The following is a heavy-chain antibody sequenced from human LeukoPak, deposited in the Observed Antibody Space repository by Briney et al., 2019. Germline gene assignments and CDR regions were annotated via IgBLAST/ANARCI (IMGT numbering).Heavy chain of an antibody. CDR1: GVTFSSYA. CDR2: ISYDGSNK. CDR3: ASLGLAGSAFDI. Sequence: GRSVRLSCAASGVTFSSYAMHWVRQAPGKGLEWVEVISYDGSNKYYADSVKGRFTISRDNSKNTLYLQMNSLRAEDTAVYYCASLGLAGSAFDIWGQGTMVTVSS. V-gene: IGHV3-30*01. J-gene: IGHJ3*02. D-gene: IGHD2-15*01.